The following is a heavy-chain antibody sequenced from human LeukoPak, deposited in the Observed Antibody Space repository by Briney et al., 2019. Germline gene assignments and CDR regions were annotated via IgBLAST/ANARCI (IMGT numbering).Heavy chain of an antibody. CDR1: GGSFSGYY. CDR3: ARQEVVVAYYFDY. CDR2: INHSGST. Sequence: SETLSLTCAVYGGSFSGYYWSWIRQPPGKGLEWIGEINHSGSTNYNPSLKSRVTISVDTSKNQFSLKLSSVTAADTAVYYCARQEVVVAYYFDYWGQGTLVTVSS. J-gene: IGHJ4*02. D-gene: IGHD2-15*01. V-gene: IGHV4-34*01.